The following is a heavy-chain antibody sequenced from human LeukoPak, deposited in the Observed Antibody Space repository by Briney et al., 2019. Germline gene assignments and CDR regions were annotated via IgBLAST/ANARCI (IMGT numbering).Heavy chain of an antibody. V-gene: IGHV1-2*02. Sequence: ASVKVSCKASGYTFTDYYMHWVRQAPGQGLEWMGWISPNSGETSYAQKFQGRVTMTRDTSISTAYMEVHSLRPDDTAVFYCARDGNFDYWGQGTLVTVSS. CDR2: ISPNSGET. D-gene: IGHD1-1*01. CDR1: GYTFTDYY. J-gene: IGHJ4*02. CDR3: ARDGNFDY.